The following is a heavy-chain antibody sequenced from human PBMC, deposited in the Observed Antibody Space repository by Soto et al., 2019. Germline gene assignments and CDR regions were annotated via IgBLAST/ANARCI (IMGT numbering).Heavy chain of an antibody. CDR3: AKDRLPTSGQRFYYDS. CDR1: GFAFSTYA. V-gene: IGHV3-23*01. Sequence: DVNLLQSGGGSAQPGGSLRLSCATSGFAFSTYAMTWVRQVPGRGLEWVSTILPDETGFYTVSVKGRFTISRDNFRGILYLQMNDLWVEDAAIYFCAKDRLPTSGQRFYYDSWGHRSLVTVSS. J-gene: IGHJ4*01. D-gene: IGHD2-15*01. CDR2: ILPDETG.